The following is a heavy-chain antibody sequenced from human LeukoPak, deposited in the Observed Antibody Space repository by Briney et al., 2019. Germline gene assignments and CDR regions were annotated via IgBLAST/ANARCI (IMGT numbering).Heavy chain of an antibody. Sequence: PGGSLRLSCAASGFTFDDYAMHWVRQAPGKGLEWVSGISWNSGSIGYADSVKGRFTISRDNSKNTLYLQMNSLRAEDTAVYYCAKDPRPNYDFWRSNWFDPWGQGTLVTVSS. CDR1: GFTFDDYA. D-gene: IGHD3-3*01. V-gene: IGHV3-9*01. CDR2: ISWNSGSI. J-gene: IGHJ5*02. CDR3: AKDPRPNYDFWRSNWFDP.